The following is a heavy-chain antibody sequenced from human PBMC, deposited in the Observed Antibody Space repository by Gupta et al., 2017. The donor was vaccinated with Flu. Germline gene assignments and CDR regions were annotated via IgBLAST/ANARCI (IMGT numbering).Heavy chain of an antibody. V-gene: IGHV3-21*01. D-gene: IGHD3-22*01. CDR2: ITKNSDYI. CDR3: ARDIVEMATKTNYGMDV. J-gene: IGHJ6*02. CDR1: GFTFSRYT. Sequence: EVLLVESGGGLVKPGGSLRLSRAAYGFTFSRYTMNWVRQAPGKGLEWGSSITKNSDYIYYADSVKGRFTISRDNAKHSLYLQMNSLRAEDTAVYYCARDIVEMATKTNYGMDVWGQGTTLTV.